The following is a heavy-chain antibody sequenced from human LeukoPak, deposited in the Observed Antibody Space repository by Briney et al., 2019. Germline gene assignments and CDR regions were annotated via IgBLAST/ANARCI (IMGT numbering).Heavy chain of an antibody. CDR1: GYSITSGYF. J-gene: IGHJ5*01. V-gene: IGHV4-38-2*02. D-gene: IGHD2-15*01. CDR2: VSHSGTT. CDR3: ARDVPLCSGDPCNWFDP. Sequence: NASETLSLTCTGSGYSITSGYFWGWIRQPPGKGLEWIASVSHSGTTYYNPSLKSRVTISVDTSKNHFSLKLSSVTAADTAVYYCARDVPLCSGDPCNWFDPWGQGTLVTVSS.